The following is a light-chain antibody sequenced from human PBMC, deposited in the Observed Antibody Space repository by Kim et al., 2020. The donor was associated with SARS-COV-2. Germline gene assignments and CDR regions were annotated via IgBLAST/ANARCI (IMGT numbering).Light chain of an antibody. Sequence: DIQMTQSPSSLSASVGDRVTITCRASQGINHFLAWYQQKPGEVPRLLVYGASTLQSGVPSRFSGSGSGTDFTLTISSLQPEDVAIYYCKKYKHGPLTFGPGTKVDIK. CDR3: KKYKHGPLT. CDR1: QGINHF. J-gene: IGKJ1*01. CDR2: GAS. V-gene: IGKV1-27*01.